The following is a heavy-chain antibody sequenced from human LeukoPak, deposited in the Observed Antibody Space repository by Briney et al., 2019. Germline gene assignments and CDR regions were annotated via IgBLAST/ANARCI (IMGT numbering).Heavy chain of an antibody. J-gene: IGHJ2*01. V-gene: IGHV4-59*01. Sequence: PSETLSLTCTVSGGSISSYYRGWVRQPPGKGLEWIGYIFYSGSTHYNPSLKSRVTISVDTSKKQFSLKRSSVTAADTPPYYCARVYYGNSYAYWYFDLWGRGTLVTVSS. CDR2: IFYSGST. CDR1: GGSISSYY. CDR3: ARVYYGNSYAYWYFDL. D-gene: IGHD3-10*01.